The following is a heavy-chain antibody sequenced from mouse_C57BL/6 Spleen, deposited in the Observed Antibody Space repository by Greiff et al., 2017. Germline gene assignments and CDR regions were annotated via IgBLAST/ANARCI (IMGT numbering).Heavy chain of an antibody. J-gene: IGHJ4*01. D-gene: IGHD2-12*01. CDR2: IWRGGST. Sequence: QVQLQQSGPGLVQPSQSLSITCTVSGFSLTSYGVHWVRQSPGKGLEWLGVIWRGGSTDYNAAFMSRLSITKDNSKSQVFFKMNSLQADDTAIYYCAKNSYYKGYDAMDYWGQGTSVTVSS. CDR1: GFSLTSYG. CDR3: AKNSYYKGYDAMDY. V-gene: IGHV2-5*01.